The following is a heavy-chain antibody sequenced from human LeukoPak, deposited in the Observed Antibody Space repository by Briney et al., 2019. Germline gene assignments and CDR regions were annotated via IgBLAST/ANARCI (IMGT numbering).Heavy chain of an antibody. V-gene: IGHV3-23*01. CDR3: AKAPVTTCSGAYCYPFDY. CDR2: ISVSGNT. Sequence: PGGSLRLSCAASGFTLSSYAMSWVSQGPGKGLEWVSAISVSGNTYHADSVKGRFTISRDSYKNTLYLQMNSLRAEDAAVYYCAKAPVTTCSGAYCYPFDYWGQGTLVTVSS. J-gene: IGHJ4*02. D-gene: IGHD2-15*01. CDR1: GFTLSSYA.